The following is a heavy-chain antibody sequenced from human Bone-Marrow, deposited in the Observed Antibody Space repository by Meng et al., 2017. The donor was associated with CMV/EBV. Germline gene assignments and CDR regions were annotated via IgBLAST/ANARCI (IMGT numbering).Heavy chain of an antibody. CDR2: INPNSGGT. V-gene: IGHV1-2*02. CDR1: GYTFTGYY. CDR3: ARDSGSYSYYFDY. J-gene: IGHJ4*02. D-gene: IGHD1-26*01. Sequence: ASVKVSCKASGYTFTGYYMHWVRQAPGQGLEWMGWINPNSGGTNYAQKLQGRVTMTTDTSTSTAYMELRSLRSDDTAVYYCARDSGSYSYYFDYWGQGTLVTVSS.